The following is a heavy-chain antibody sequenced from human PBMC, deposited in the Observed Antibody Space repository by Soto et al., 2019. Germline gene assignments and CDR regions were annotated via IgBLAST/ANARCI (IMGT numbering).Heavy chain of an antibody. CDR1: GFTFTSSA. CDR2: IVVGSGNT. V-gene: IGHV1-58*01. D-gene: IGHD4-4*01. Sequence: GASVKVSCKASGFTFTSSAVQWVRQARGQRLEWIGWIVVGSGNTNYAQKFQERVTITRDMSTSTAYMELSSLRSEDTAVYYCVALGKGINTVTIDYWGQGTLVTVSS. J-gene: IGHJ4*02. CDR3: VALGKGINTVTIDY.